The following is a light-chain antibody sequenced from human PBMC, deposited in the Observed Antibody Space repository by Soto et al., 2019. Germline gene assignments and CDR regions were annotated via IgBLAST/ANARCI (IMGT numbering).Light chain of an antibody. CDR1: SSDVGGYNY. CDR2: DVS. CDR3: SSYTSSSTLDV. V-gene: IGLV2-14*01. J-gene: IGLJ1*01. Sequence: QSVLTQPASVSGSPGQSITISCTGTSSDVGGYNYVSWYQQHPGKAPKLMIYDVSNRPSGVSNRFSGSKSGNTASLTISGLQDEDEADYYCSSYTSSSTLDVFGTGTKLTVL.